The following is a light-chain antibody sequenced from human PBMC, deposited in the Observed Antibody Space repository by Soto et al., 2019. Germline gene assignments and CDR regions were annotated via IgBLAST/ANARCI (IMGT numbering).Light chain of an antibody. J-gene: IGKJ4*01. CDR2: GAT. CDR3: QQYVRPPWA. Sequence: IALAPSPGTLSMSQGAGARLSCRASQSVTNSFVAWYQQTPGQAPRLLNDGATRRAAGIAGLCTGRCGGTVFPLTISRLEHDFFAVYYCQQYVRPPWAFGRGTKVDIK. CDR1: QSVTNSF. V-gene: IGKV3-20*01.